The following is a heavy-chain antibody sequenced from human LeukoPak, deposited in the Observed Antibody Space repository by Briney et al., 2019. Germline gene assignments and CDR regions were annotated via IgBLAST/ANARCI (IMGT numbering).Heavy chain of an antibody. CDR2: IYSGGST. J-gene: IGHJ4*02. V-gene: IGHV3-53*01. Sequence: GGSLRLSCAASGFTVSSNYMSWVRQAPGKGLEWVSVIYSGGSTYYADPVKGRFTISRDNSKNTLYLQMNSLRAEDTAVYYCAHTYYYDSSGYPFDYWGQGTLVTVSS. CDR1: GFTVSSNY. CDR3: AHTYYYDSSGYPFDY. D-gene: IGHD3-22*01.